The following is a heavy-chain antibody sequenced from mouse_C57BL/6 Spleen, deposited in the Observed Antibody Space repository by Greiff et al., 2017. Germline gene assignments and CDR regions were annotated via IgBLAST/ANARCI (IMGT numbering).Heavy chain of an antibody. V-gene: IGHV1-82*01. J-gene: IGHJ1*03. CDR1: GSAFSSSW. CDR3: AREKYYGRGLYFDV. CDR2: IYTGEGDT. Sequence: VKLVESGPELVKPGASVKISCKASGSAFSSSWMNWVKQRPGKGLEWIGRIYTGEGDTNYNGKFKGKATLTADKASSTAYMQLSSLTAEDSAVYFCAREKYYGRGLYFDVWGTGTTVTVSS. D-gene: IGHD1-1*01.